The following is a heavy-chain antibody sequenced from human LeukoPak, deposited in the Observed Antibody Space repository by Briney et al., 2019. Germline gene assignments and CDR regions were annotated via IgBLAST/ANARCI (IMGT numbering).Heavy chain of an antibody. V-gene: IGHV1-69*01. CDR2: IIPTFGAP. CDR3: ARFINPETASIEEDYFFDY. CDR1: GSTFSSSA. Sequence: SVKVSCKSSGSTFSSSAISWVRQAPGQGLEWMGVIIPTFGAPNYAHNFQARVTITADESTNTAFMELSSLGSEDTAVYYCARFINPETASIEEDYFFDYWGQGTLVTVSS. J-gene: IGHJ4*02. D-gene: IGHD5-24*01.